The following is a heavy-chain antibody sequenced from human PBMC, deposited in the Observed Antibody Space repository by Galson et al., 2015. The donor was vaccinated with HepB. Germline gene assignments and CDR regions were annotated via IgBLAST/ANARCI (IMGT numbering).Heavy chain of an antibody. Sequence: SLRLSCAASGLMFSTYGMHWVRQAPGKGLEWVAFIRYDGSHKYYADSVRGRITISRDNSKNTLYLQMNSLRAEDTAVYYCARNTPSSGYHGLHYGGQGTLVTVSS. CDR3: ARNTPSSGYHGLHY. J-gene: IGHJ4*02. D-gene: IGHD5-12*01. CDR1: GLMFSTYG. V-gene: IGHV3-30*02. CDR2: IRYDGSHK.